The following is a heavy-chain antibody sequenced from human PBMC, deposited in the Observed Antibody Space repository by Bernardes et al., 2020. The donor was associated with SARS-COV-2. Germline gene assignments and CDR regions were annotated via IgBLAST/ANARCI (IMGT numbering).Heavy chain of an antibody. CDR2: MNPNSGGT. D-gene: IGHD2-2*01. CDR3: ARALGYCSSTSCSSPGDYYYGMDV. Sequence: ASVKVSCKASGYTFTGYYMHWVRQAPGQGLEWMGWMNPNSGGTNYAQKFQGWVTMTRDTSISTAYMELSRLRSDDTAVYYCARALGYCSSTSCSSPGDYYYGMDVWGQGTTVTVSS. J-gene: IGHJ6*02. V-gene: IGHV1-2*04. CDR1: GYTFTGYY.